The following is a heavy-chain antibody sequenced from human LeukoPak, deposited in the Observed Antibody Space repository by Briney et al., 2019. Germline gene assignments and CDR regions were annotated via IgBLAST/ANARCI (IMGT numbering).Heavy chain of an antibody. V-gene: IGHV3-7*03. CDR3: ARGYYDILTGYYKAHYFDY. CDR2: IKQDGSEK. D-gene: IGHD3-9*01. CDR1: GFTFSSYW. Sequence: GGSLRLSCAASGFTFSSYWMSWVRQAPGKGLEWVANIKQDGSEKYYVDSVKGRSTISRDNAKNSLYLQMNSLRAEDTAVYYCARGYYDILTGYYKAHYFDYWGQGTLVTVSS. J-gene: IGHJ4*02.